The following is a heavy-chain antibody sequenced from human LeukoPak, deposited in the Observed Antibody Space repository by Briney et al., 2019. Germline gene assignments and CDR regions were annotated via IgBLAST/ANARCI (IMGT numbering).Heavy chain of an antibody. CDR3: AREPDDYYDSSGYDY. CDR1: GYTFTSYA. CDR2: INTNTGNP. V-gene: IGHV7-4-1*02. J-gene: IGHJ4*02. Sequence: ASVKVSCKASGYTFTSYAMNWVRQAPGQGFEWMGWINTNTGNPTYAQGFTGRFVFSLDTSVSTAYLQISSLKAEDTAVYYCAREPDDYYDSSGYDYWGQGTLVTVSS. D-gene: IGHD3-22*01.